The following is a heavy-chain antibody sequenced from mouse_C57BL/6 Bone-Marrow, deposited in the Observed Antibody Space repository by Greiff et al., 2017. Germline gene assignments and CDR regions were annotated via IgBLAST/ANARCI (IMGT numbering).Heavy chain of an antibody. J-gene: IGHJ2*01. V-gene: IGHV1-82*01. D-gene: IGHD2-4*01. CDR3: ARNYDYEDY. CDR1: GYAFSSSW. CDR2: IYPGDGDT. Sequence: QVQLQQSGPELVKPGASVKISCKASGYAFSSSWMNWVKQRPGKGLEWIGRIYPGDGDTNYNGKFKGKAKLTADKSSSTAYMQLSSLTSEDSAVYFCARNYDYEDYWGQGTTLTVSS.